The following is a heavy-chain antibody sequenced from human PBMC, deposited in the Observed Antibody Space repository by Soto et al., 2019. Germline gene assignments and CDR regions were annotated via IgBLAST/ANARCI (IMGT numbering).Heavy chain of an antibody. J-gene: IGHJ6*02. Sequence: PGGSLRLSCAASGFTFSSYAMHWVRQAPGKGLEWVAVISYDGSNKYYADSVKGRFTISRDNSKNTLYLQMNSLRAEDTAVYYCERDLLRFFAGPLNPDYYQVLDFWGQGTTVTVS. CDR1: GFTFSSYA. CDR2: ISYDGSNK. CDR3: ERDLLRFFAGPLNPDYYQVLDF. V-gene: IGHV3-30-3*01. D-gene: IGHD3-3*01.